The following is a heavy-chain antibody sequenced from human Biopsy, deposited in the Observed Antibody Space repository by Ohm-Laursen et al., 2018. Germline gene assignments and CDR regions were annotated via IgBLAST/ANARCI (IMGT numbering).Heavy chain of an antibody. CDR2: VYHSGTT. Sequence: SDTLSLTCTVSGGSISSGSNYWAWIRQPPGKGLEWIGSVYHSGTTYYSPSLKSRATISEDTSKNQLSLKVTSGTAADTAAYYCARHDGNGPFALDSWGQGTLVTVSS. CDR1: GGSISSGSNY. J-gene: IGHJ4*02. V-gene: IGHV4-39*01. D-gene: IGHD5-24*01. CDR3: ARHDGNGPFALDS.